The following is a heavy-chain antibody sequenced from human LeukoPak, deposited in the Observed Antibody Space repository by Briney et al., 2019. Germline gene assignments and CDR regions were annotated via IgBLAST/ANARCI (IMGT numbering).Heavy chain of an antibody. V-gene: IGHV1-18*01. CDR3: ARRGSVETPMSNWEWWY. CDR2: ISTYNGDT. CDR1: GYTFTTYG. J-gene: IGHJ4*02. D-gene: IGHD5-18*01. Sequence: ASVKVSCKASGYTFTTYGISWLRQAPGQGPEWMGWISTYNGDTNYAQKFQGRVTLTTDTSTSTVYTELRSLRSDDTAVYYCARRGSVETPMSNWEWWYWGQGTLVTVSS.